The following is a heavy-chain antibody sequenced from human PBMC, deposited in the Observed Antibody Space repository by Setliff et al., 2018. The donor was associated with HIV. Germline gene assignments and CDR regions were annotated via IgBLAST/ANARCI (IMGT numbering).Heavy chain of an antibody. J-gene: IGHJ3*01. Sequence: PSETLSLTCSVSGSSISSNSYWWAWIRQPPGKGLEYIGTIYHRGGTFNNPSLKSRVVMSVDTSKNQFSLKLTSVTAADTATYYCARDTGVNVAPDGRGYHTLDFWGRGTMVTVSS. CDR2: IYHRGGT. CDR3: ARDTGVNVAPDGRGYHTLDF. CDR1: GSSISSNSY. V-gene: IGHV4-38-2*02. D-gene: IGHD2-8*02.